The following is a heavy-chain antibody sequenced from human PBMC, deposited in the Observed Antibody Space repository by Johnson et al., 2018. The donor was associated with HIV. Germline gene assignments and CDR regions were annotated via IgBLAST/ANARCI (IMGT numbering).Heavy chain of an antibody. V-gene: IGHV3-7*03. D-gene: IGHD5-18*01. CDR2: IKQDGSEK. J-gene: IGHJ3*02. CDR3: AKDMADTAMAFDI. CDR1: GFTFSSYW. Sequence: VQVVESGGGLVQPGGSLRLSCAASGFTFSSYWMSWVRQAPGKGLEWVANIKQDGSEKYYVDSVKGRFTISRDNSKNSLYLQRNSLRTEDTALYYCAKDMADTAMAFDIWGQGTMVTVSS.